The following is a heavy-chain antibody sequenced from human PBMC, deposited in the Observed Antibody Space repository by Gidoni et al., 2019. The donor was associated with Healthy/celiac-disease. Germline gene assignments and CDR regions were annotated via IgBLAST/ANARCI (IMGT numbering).Heavy chain of an antibody. Sequence: QVQLVESGGGVVPTGGSLRLSCPPPGFTFSSYGMHWVRKAPGKGLEWVAVIRYDGSNKYYADSVKGRFTISRDNSKNTLYLQMNSLRAEDTAVYYCAGELDYFDYWGQGTLVTVSS. J-gene: IGHJ4*02. CDR1: GFTFSSYG. D-gene: IGHD1-26*01. CDR2: IRYDGSNK. CDR3: AGELDYFDY. V-gene: IGHV3-30*02.